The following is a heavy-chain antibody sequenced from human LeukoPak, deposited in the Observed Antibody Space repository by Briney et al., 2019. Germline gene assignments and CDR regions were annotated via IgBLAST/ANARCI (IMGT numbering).Heavy chain of an antibody. Sequence: SETLSLTCAVYGGSFSGYYWSWIRQPPGKGLEWIGEISHSGSTNYNPSLKSRVTISVDTSKNQFSLKLTSVTAADTAVYYCARLKRIAVAGRSDWFDPWGQGTLVTVSS. CDR1: GGSFSGYY. CDR3: ARLKRIAVAGRSDWFDP. V-gene: IGHV4-34*01. D-gene: IGHD6-19*01. J-gene: IGHJ5*02. CDR2: ISHSGST.